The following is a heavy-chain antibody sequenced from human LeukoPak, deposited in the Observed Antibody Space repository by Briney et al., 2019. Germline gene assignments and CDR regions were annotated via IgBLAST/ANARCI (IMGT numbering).Heavy chain of an antibody. CDR1: GFTFSSYG. CDR2: ISSSGTYI. V-gene: IGHV3-21*01. J-gene: IGHJ4*02. CDR3: AREQSYSEEIVVVNPPFDY. D-gene: IGHD2-21*01. Sequence: GGSLRLSCAASGFTFSSYGMNWVRQAPGKGLEWVSSISSSGTYIYFADSVKGRFTIPRDNAKNSLYLQMNSLRAEDTALYYCAREQSYSEEIVVVNPPFDYWGQGTLVTVSS.